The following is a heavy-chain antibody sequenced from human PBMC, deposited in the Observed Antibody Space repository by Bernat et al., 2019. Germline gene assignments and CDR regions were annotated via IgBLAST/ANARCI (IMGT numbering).Heavy chain of an antibody. V-gene: IGHV4-39*01. CDR3: ARRPRMGATDYYFDY. CDR2: IYYSRST. Sequence: QLQLQESGPGLVKPSETLSLTCTVSGGSISSSSYYWGWIRQPPGKGLEWIGSIYYSRSTYYNPSLKSRVTITVDTSKNQFSLRLRSVTAADTAVYYCARRPRMGATDYYFDYWGQGTLVTVSS. J-gene: IGHJ4*02. CDR1: GGSISSSSYY. D-gene: IGHD1-26*01.